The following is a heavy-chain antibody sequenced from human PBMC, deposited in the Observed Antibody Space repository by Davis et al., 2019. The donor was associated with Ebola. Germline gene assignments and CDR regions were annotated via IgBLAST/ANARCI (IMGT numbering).Heavy chain of an antibody. Sequence: GESLKISCAASGFSLSHFWMNWVRRPPGKGLVWVSHISPDGSETKYADSLKGRFTISRDNAKNSLYLQTSSLSAEDTAVYYCARIRIVGLTGWYFDLWGRGTLVTVSS. D-gene: IGHD1-26*01. CDR2: ISPDGSET. J-gene: IGHJ2*01. CDR3: ARIRIVGLTGWYFDL. CDR1: GFSLSHFW. V-gene: IGHV3-74*01.